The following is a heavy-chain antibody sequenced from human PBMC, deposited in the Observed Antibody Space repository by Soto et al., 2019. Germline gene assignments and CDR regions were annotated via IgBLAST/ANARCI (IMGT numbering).Heavy chain of an antibody. J-gene: IGHJ6*03. CDR3: ARDLYMDV. CDR1: GFTVSSNY. CDR2: IYTGGST. V-gene: IGHV3-66*01. Sequence: EVQLVESGGGLVQPGGSLRLSCAASGFTVSSNYMSWVRQAPGKGLEWVSGIYTGGSTYYADSVKGRFTISRDNSKNTPYLQMNSLRAEDTAVYYCARDLYMDVWGKGTTVTVSS.